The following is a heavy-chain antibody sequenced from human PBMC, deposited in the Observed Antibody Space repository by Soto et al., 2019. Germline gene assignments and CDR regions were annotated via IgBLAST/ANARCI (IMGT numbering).Heavy chain of an antibody. CDR3: TRGYCSSGSCFQFDY. V-gene: IGHV3-73*01. CDR2: ITSKASSYAT. CDR1: GFSFSDSP. J-gene: IGHJ4*02. D-gene: IGHD2-15*01. Sequence: EVQLVESGGGLVQPGGSLKLSCAASGFSFSDSPIHWVRQASGKGLEWVGRITSKASSYATAYVASVKGRFTISRDDSKNTAYLQMNSLKTEDTAVYYCTRGYCSSGSCFQFDYWAQGTLVTVSS.